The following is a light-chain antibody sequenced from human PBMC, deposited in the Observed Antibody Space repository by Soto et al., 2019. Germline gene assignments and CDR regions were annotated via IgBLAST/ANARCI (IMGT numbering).Light chain of an antibody. CDR1: QSLTSSY. V-gene: IGKV3-20*01. CDR2: GAS. J-gene: IGKJ1*01. Sequence: EIVLTQSPGTLSLSPGERASLSCRASQSLTSSYLAWYQQKPGQAPRLLIYGASSRATGIPDRFSGSGSGTDFTLTISRLEPEDFAVYYCQQYGSSHWTFGQGTKVDIK. CDR3: QQYGSSHWT.